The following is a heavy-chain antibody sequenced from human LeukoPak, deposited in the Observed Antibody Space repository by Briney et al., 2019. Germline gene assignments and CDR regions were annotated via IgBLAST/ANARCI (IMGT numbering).Heavy chain of an antibody. CDR1: GFTFSNYG. CDR3: AKSPPNTIFSPPDY. CDR2: ISYDGSNK. V-gene: IGHV3-30*18. Sequence: GGSLRLSCAASGFTFSNYGMHWVRQVPGKGLEWVALISYDGSNKYYPDSVKGRFTISRDNSKNTLYLQMNSLRAEDTAVYYRAKSPPNTIFSPPDYWGQGTLVTVSS. J-gene: IGHJ4*02. D-gene: IGHD3-9*01.